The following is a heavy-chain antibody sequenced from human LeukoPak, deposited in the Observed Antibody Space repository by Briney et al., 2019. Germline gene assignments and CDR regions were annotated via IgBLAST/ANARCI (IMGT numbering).Heavy chain of an antibody. Sequence: GASVKVSCTASGYTFTSYGISWVRQAPGQRLEWMGWISAYNGNTNYAQKLQGRVTMTTDTSTSTAYMELRSLRSDDTAVYYCARDPPYYFDAQPPNWFDPWGQGTLVIVSS. CDR2: ISAYNGNT. D-gene: IGHD3-9*01. J-gene: IGHJ5*02. V-gene: IGHV1-18*01. CDR1: GYTFTSYG. CDR3: ARDPPYYFDAQPPNWFDP.